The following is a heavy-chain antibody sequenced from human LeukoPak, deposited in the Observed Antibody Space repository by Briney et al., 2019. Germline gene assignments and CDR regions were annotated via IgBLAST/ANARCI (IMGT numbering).Heavy chain of an antibody. CDR2: IYPGDSDT. D-gene: IGHD4-11*01. CDR1: GYSFTSYW. J-gene: IGHJ5*02. Sequence: GESLKISCKISGYSFTSYWIGWVRQIPGKGLEWMGIIYPGDSDTRYSPSFQGQVTISADKSISTAYLQWSSLKASDTAMYYCARRGDSNNNWFDPWGQGTLVTVSS. CDR3: ARRGDSNNNWFDP. V-gene: IGHV5-51*01.